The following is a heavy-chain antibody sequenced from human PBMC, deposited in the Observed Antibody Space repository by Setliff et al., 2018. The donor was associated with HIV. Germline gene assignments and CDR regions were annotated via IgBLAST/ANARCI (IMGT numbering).Heavy chain of an antibody. D-gene: IGHD2-21*02. Sequence: GGSLRLSCAASGFTFSSYAMSWVRQAPGKGLEWVSVISGSGSNTYYGDSVKGRLTISRDNSKNTLYLQMNSLRAEDTAVYYCAKEVTSFEAFDLWGQGTMVT. CDR3: AKEVTSFEAFDL. CDR1: GFTFSSYA. CDR2: ISGSGSNT. V-gene: IGHV3-23*01. J-gene: IGHJ3*01.